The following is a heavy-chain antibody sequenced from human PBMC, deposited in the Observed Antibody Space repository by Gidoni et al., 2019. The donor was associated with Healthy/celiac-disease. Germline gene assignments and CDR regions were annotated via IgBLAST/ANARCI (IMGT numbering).Heavy chain of an antibody. V-gene: IGHV1-46*01. CDR1: GYTFTSYY. D-gene: IGHD3-3*01. CDR3: ARAYYHTLGSDFWSGYLDY. CDR2: INPSGGST. Sequence: QVQLVQSGAEVKKPGASVKVSCMASGYTFTSYYMHWVRQAPGQGLEWMGIINPSGGSTSYAKKFQGRVTMTRDTSTITVYMELSSLRSEDTAVYYCARAYYHTLGSDFWSGYLDYWGQGTLVTVSS. J-gene: IGHJ4*02.